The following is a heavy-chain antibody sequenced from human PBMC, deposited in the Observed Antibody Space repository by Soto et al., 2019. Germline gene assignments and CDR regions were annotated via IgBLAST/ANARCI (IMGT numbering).Heavy chain of an antibody. CDR3: AKSRVFIGAIVTLLDS. V-gene: IGHV3-23*01. Sequence: GGSLRLSCATSGFTFSSYAMVWVRQAAEKGLEWVASISNNGGTAYYADSVKGRFTISRGNSENTLYLQMNGLRADDTALYFCAKSRVFIGAIVTLLDSWGQGTQVTVSS. D-gene: IGHD3-16*02. CDR1: GFTFSSYA. J-gene: IGHJ4*02. CDR2: ISNNGGTA.